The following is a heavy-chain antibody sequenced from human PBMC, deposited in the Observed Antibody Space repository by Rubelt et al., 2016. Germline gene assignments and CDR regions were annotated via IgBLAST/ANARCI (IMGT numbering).Heavy chain of an antibody. CDR2: VDPSGST. J-gene: IGHJ3*02. CDR3: ASIGIAARRSAFDI. D-gene: IGHD6-6*01. CDR1: GASISIFY. V-gene: IGHV4-4*07. Sequence: LSLSCTVSGASISIFYWSWIRQSAGQGLEWIGRVDPSGSTNSNPSLKSRITMSVETSKNQFSLKLSSVTAADTAVYYCASIGIAARRSAFDIWGQGTMVTVSS.